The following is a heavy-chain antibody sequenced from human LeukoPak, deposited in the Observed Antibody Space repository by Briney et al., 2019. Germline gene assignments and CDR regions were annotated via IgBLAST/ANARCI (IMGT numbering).Heavy chain of an antibody. CDR2: IYYSGST. CDR1: GFIFSDYY. Sequence: GSLRLSCAASGFIFSDYYMSWIRQAPGKGLEWIGTIYYSGSTYYNPSLTSRVTISVDTSKNQFSLKLSSVTAADTAVYYCARHKDYYYSYMDVWGKGTTVTISS. V-gene: IGHV4-38-2*01. CDR3: ARHKDYYYSYMDV. J-gene: IGHJ6*03.